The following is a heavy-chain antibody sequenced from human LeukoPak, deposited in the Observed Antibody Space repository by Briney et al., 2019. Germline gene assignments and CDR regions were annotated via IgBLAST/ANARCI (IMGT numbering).Heavy chain of an antibody. CDR3: MKYKTTVTTRAAFDP. D-gene: IGHD4-17*01. J-gene: IGHJ5*02. CDR2: INSDGTT. Sequence: GGSLRLSCAASGFTFSSYVMSWVPQAPGKGLEWVSIINSDGTTYYADSVKGRFTISRDNSKNTLYLHINSLRAEDTAIYYCMKYKTTVTTRAAFDPWGQGTLVTVSS. CDR1: GFTFSSYV. V-gene: IGHV3-23*01.